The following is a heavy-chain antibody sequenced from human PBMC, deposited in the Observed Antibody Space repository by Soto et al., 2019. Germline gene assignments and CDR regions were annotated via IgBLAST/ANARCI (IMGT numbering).Heavy chain of an antibody. CDR1: GGTFSSYA. J-gene: IGHJ2*01. V-gene: IGHV1-69*12. CDR2: IIPIFGTA. CDR3: ARDQGPNVRLAPWYFDL. D-gene: IGHD3-16*01. Sequence: QVQLVQSGAEVKKPGSSVKVSCTASGGTFSSYAISWVRQAPGQGLEWMGGIIPIFGTANYAQKFQGRVTITADESTSTAYMELSSRRSEDTAVYYCARDQGPNVRLAPWYFDLWGRGTLVTVSS.